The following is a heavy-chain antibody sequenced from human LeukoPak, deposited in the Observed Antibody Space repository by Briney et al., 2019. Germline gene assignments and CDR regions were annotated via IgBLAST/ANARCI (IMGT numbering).Heavy chain of an antibody. V-gene: IGHV3-74*01. D-gene: IGHD4-17*01. CDR3: ARGKSPAVTTPFDY. CDR1: GFTFSSYW. Sequence: GGSLRLSCAASGFTFSSYWMHSVRRAPGKGLVWVSRINSDGSSITYADSGKGPLPISRENAKNTLYLKMNSLRAEERAVYYCARGKSPAVTTPFDYWGQGTLVTVSS. J-gene: IGHJ4*02. CDR2: INSDGSSI.